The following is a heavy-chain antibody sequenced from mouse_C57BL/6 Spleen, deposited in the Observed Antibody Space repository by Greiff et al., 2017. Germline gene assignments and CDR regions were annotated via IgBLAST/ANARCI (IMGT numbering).Heavy chain of an antibody. CDR2: IDPSDSYT. V-gene: IGHV1-50*01. Sequence: QVQLQQPGAELVKPGASVKLSCKASGYTFTSYWMQWVKQRPGQGLEWIGEIDPSDSYTNYNQKFKGKATLTVDTSSSTAYMQLSSLTSEDSAVYYCAFGSSDWFDYWGQGTTLTVSS. CDR3: AFGSSDWFDY. J-gene: IGHJ2*01. CDR1: GYTFTSYW. D-gene: IGHD1-1*01.